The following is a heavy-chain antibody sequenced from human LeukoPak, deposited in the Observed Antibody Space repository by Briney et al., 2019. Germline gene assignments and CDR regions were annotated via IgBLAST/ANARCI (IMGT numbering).Heavy chain of an antibody. D-gene: IGHD3-10*02. CDR2: IDRSGSTI. CDR1: GFTFSSYD. CDR3: AELGITMIGGA. Sequence: GGSLRLSCAASGFTFSSYDMHWVRQAPGKGLEWVSYIDRSGSTIYYADPVKGRFTISRDNAKSLVYLQMNSLRAEDTAVYYCAELGITMIGGAWGKGTTVTISS. J-gene: IGHJ6*04. V-gene: IGHV3-48*03.